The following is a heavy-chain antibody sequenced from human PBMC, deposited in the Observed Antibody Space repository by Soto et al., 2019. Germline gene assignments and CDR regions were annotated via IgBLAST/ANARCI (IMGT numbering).Heavy chain of an antibody. D-gene: IGHD6-13*01. CDR1: GGSISTSNW. V-gene: IGHV4-4*02. J-gene: IGHJ4*02. CDR3: ARARATIAAAAIFDC. CDR2: VYRTGST. Sequence: QVQLQESGPGLVKPSGTLSLTCAVSGGSISTSNWWSWVRQPPGKGLEWIGEVYRTGSTNYNPSLERRLTIAADTSKDPFCLRLTSVTAAATAVYYCARARATIAAAAIFDCWGQGTLVTVSS.